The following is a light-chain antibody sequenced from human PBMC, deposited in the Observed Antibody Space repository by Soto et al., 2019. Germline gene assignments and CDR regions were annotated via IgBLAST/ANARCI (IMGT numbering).Light chain of an antibody. V-gene: IGKV3-15*01. CDR3: QQYGSSPET. Sequence: EIVMTQSPATLSASPGERATLSCRASQSVSSSLAWYQQKPGQAPRLLIYGASARATGIPARFSGSGSGTEFTLTISSLQSEDFAVYYCQQYGSSPETFGQGTKV. CDR2: GAS. J-gene: IGKJ1*01. CDR1: QSVSSS.